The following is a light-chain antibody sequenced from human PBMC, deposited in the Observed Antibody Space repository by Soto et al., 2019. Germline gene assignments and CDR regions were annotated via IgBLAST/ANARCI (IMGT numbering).Light chain of an antibody. CDR3: QQTDSTPQT. J-gene: IGKJ1*01. CDR1: QIIRNY. Sequence: DIQMTKSPSSLSASVGDRVTISCRASQIIRNYVSWYQQKPGTAPKLLIRAASTLQSGVPSRFSGSGSGTDFTLTISSLQIEDFATYFCQQTDSTPQTFGQGTNVEI. CDR2: AAS. V-gene: IGKV1-39*01.